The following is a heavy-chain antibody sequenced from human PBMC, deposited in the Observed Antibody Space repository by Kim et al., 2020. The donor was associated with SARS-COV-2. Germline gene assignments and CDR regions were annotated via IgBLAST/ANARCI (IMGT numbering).Heavy chain of an antibody. CDR3: TTYYDRSGAFDI. CDR2: IKSKTDGGTT. J-gene: IGHJ3*02. CDR1: GFTFSNAW. V-gene: IGHV3-15*01. Sequence: GGSLRLSCAASGFTFSNAWMSWVRQAPGKGLEWVGRIKSKTDGGTTDYAAPVKGRFTISRDDSKNTLYLQMNSLKTEDTAVYYCTTYYDRSGAFDIWGQGTMVTVSS. D-gene: IGHD3-22*01.